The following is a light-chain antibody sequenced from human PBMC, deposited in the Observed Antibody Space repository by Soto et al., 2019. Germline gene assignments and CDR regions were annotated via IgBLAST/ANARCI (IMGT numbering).Light chain of an antibody. CDR2: DVT. J-gene: IGLJ1*01. V-gene: IGLV2-14*01. CDR1: SSDVGAYNY. Sequence: QSSLTQAASVSGPPGQSITISCTGTSSDVGAYNYVSWYQHHPGKAPRLVIYDVTNRPSGISDRFSGSKSGNTASLTISGLLAEYEADYYCPSYTNIISSLFGSGTKVTV. CDR3: PSYTNIISSL.